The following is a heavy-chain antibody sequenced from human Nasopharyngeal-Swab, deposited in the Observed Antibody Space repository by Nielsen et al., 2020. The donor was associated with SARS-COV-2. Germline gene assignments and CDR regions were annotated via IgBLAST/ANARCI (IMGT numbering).Heavy chain of an antibody. D-gene: IGHD1/OR15-1a*01. CDR2: ISSSSSTI. J-gene: IGHJ5*02. CDR3: ARGGRWWATTSRANNWFDP. V-gene: IGHV3-48*04. Sequence: GRQAPGKGLEWVSYISSSSSTIYYADSVKGRFTISRDNAKNPLYLQMNSLRAEDTAVYYCARGGRWWATTSRANNWFDPWGQGTLVTVSS.